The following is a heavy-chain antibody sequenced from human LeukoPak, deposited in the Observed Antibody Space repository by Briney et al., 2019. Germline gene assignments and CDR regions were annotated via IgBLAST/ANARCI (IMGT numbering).Heavy chain of an antibody. CDR1: GGTFSSYA. Sequence: ASVKVSCKASGGTFSSYAISWVRQAPGQGLEWMGMIYPRDGSTSYAQKFQGRVTVTRDTSTSTVHMELSGLRSEDTAVYYCARDQEAFDYWGQGTLVTVSS. V-gene: IGHV1-46*01. CDR3: ARDQEAFDY. J-gene: IGHJ4*02. CDR2: IYPRDGST.